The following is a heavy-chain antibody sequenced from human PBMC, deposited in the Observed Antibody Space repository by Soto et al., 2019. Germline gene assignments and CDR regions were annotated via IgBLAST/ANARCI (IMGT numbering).Heavy chain of an antibody. Sequence: KTSETLSVTCAVYGGSFSGYYWSWIRQPPGKGLEWIGEINHSGSTNYNPSLKSRVTISADTSKNHFSLKLSSVTAADTAVYYCARGPYYYDSSGYNPAYYFDYWGQGTLVTVSS. CDR2: INHSGST. CDR3: ARGPYYYDSSGYNPAYYFDY. J-gene: IGHJ4*02. CDR1: GGSFSGYY. V-gene: IGHV4-34*01. D-gene: IGHD3-22*01.